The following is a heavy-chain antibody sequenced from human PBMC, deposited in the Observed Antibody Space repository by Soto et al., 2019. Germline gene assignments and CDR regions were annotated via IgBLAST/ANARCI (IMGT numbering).Heavy chain of an antibody. CDR2: IKQDGSEK. J-gene: IGHJ4*02. CDR3: ARAGYSSGWRFDY. D-gene: IGHD6-19*01. V-gene: IGHV3-7*01. CDR1: GITFSSYW. Sequence: GGSLRLSCAASGITFSSYWMNWVRQAPGKGLEWVANIKQDGSEKNYVDSVKGRFTISRDNAKNSLYLQMNSLTAEDTAVYHCARAGYSSGWRFDYWGQGTLVTVSS.